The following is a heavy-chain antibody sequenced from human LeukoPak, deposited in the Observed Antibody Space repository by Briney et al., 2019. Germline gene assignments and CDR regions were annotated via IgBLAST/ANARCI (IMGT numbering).Heavy chain of an antibody. CDR3: ATDVQIAAHDYYYGMDV. V-gene: IGHV1-24*01. J-gene: IGHJ6*02. Sequence: ASVKVSCKVSGYTLTELSMHWVRQAPGKGLEWVGGFDPEDGETIYAQKFQGRVTMTEDTSTDTAYMELSSLRSEDTAVYYCATDVQIAAHDYYYGMDVWGQGTTVTVSS. CDR1: GYTLTELS. CDR2: FDPEDGET. D-gene: IGHD2-21*01.